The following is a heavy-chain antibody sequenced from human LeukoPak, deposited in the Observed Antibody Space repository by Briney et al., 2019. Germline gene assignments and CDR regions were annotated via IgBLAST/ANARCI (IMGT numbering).Heavy chain of an antibody. V-gene: IGHV3-33*01. Sequence: PGRSLRLSCAASGFTFSSYGMHWVRQAPGKGLEWVAVIWYDGSNKYYADSVKGRFTISRDNSKNTLYLQMNSLRAEDTAVYYCARALSMVRGVIIHYYGMDVWGQGTTVTVSS. D-gene: IGHD3-10*01. CDR3: ARALSMVRGVIIHYYGMDV. J-gene: IGHJ6*02. CDR2: IWYDGSNK. CDR1: GFTFSSYG.